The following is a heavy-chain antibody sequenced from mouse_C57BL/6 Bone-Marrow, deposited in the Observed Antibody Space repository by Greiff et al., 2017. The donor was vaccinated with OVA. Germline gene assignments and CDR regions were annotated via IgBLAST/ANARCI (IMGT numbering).Heavy chain of an antibody. D-gene: IGHD4-1*01. J-gene: IGHJ2*01. CDR1: GYTFTSYW. CDR3: ARSNWDEDYFDY. Sequence: QVQLQQPGAELVRPGSSVKLSCKASGYTFTSYWMHWVKQRPIQGLEWIGNIDPSDSETHYNQKFKDKATLTVDKSSSTAYMQLSSLTSEDSAVYYCARSNWDEDYFDYWGQGTTLTVSS. CDR2: IDPSDSET. V-gene: IGHV1-52*01.